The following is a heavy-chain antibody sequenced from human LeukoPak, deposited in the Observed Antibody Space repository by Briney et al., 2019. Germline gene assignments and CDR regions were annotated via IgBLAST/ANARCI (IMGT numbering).Heavy chain of an antibody. CDR2: ISYDGSNK. V-gene: IGHV3-30*03. D-gene: IGHD6-19*01. Sequence: GGSLRLSCEASGFTFSSYGMHWVRQAPGKGLEWVAVISYDGSNKYYADSVKGRFTISRDNSKNTLYLQMNSLRAEDTAVYYCATGGWYYFDYWGQGTLVTVSS. CDR3: ATGGWYYFDY. J-gene: IGHJ4*02. CDR1: GFTFSSYG.